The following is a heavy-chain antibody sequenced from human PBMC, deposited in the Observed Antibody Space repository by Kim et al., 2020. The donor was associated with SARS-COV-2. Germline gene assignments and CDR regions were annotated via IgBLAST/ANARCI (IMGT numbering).Heavy chain of an antibody. CDR2: IAAGGDST. J-gene: IGHJ3*02. V-gene: IGHV3-23*01. CDR1: GFTLSLYA. Sequence: GGSLRLSCTASGFTLSLYAMPWVRQSPGKGLEWVSTIAAGGDSTFYADSVKGRFTISRDNSKNMLYLQMNSLGAEDTAVYHCAREREVGATAVALDI. CDR3: AREREVGATAVALDI. D-gene: IGHD6-13*01.